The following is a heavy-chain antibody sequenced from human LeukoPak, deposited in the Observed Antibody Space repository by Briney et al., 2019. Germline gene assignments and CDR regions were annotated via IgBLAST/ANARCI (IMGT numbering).Heavy chain of an antibody. CDR1: GFTVSSNY. CDR2: ISGSGGST. J-gene: IGHJ4*02. D-gene: IGHD3-10*01. CDR3: AKDSTYGSGSYLFDY. Sequence: GGSLRLSCAASGFTVSSNYMSWVRQAPGKGLEWVSAISGSGGSTYYADSVKGRFTISRDNSKNTLYLQMNSLRAEDTAVYYCAKDSTYGSGSYLFDYWGQGTLVTVSS. V-gene: IGHV3-23*01.